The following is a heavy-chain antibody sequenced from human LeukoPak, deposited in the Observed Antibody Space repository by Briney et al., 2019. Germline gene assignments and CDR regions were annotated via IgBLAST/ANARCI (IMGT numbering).Heavy chain of an antibody. V-gene: IGHV3-7*01. D-gene: IGHD3-10*01. CDR3: ARDITMVRGVIMSRNN. Sequence: GGSLRLSCAVSGLTFSSSWMDWVRQAPGKGLEWVASINPDGNKKYSADSVKGRFTISRDNAKNSLYLQMNSLRAEDTAVYYCARDITMVRGVIMSRNNWGQGTLVTVSS. CDR2: INPDGNKK. CDR1: GLTFSSSW. J-gene: IGHJ4*02.